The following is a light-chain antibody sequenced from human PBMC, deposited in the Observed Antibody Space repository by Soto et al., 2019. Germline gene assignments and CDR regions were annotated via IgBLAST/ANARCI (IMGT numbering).Light chain of an antibody. Sequence: QSVLTQPPAVSGAPVQRVTISCTGSSSNIGAGYDVHWYQQLPGTSPKLLIYGNSNRPSGVPDRFSGSKSGTSASLAITGRQAEDEADYYCQSYDSSLSGVVFGGGTKLTVL. CDR3: QSYDSSLSGVV. J-gene: IGLJ2*01. V-gene: IGLV1-40*01. CDR2: GNS. CDR1: SSNIGAGYD.